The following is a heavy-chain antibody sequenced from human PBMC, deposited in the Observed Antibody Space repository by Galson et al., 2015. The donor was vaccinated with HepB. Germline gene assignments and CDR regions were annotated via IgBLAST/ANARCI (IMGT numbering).Heavy chain of an antibody. Sequence: SVKVSCKASGYTFTGYYMHWVRQAPGQGLEWMGRINPNSGGTNYAQKFQGRVIMTRDTSISTAYMELSRLRSDDTAVYYCARDRRYYGSGSYFALPNYWGQGTLVTVSS. D-gene: IGHD3-10*01. CDR2: INPNSGGT. CDR3: ARDRRYYGSGSYFALPNY. V-gene: IGHV1-2*06. CDR1: GYTFTGYY. J-gene: IGHJ4*02.